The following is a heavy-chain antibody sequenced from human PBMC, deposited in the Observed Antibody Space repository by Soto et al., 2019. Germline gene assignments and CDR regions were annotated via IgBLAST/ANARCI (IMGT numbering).Heavy chain of an antibody. V-gene: IGHV3-30-3*01. CDR2: ISYDGSNK. CDR3: ARSQGIAAAAMRRYYYGMDV. Sequence: QVQLVESGGGVVQPGRSLRLSCAASGFTFSSYAMHWVRQAPGKGLEWVAVISYDGSNKYYADSVKGRFTISRDNSKNTLYLQMNSLRAEDTAVYYCARSQGIAAAAMRRYYYGMDVWGQGTTVTVSS. J-gene: IGHJ6*02. D-gene: IGHD6-13*01. CDR1: GFTFSSYA.